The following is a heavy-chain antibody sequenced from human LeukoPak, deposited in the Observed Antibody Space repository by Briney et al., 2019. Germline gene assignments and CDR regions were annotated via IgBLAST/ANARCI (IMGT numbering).Heavy chain of an antibody. J-gene: IGHJ4*02. CDR3: ARGVERWLQVPFDY. CDR2: ISSSSSTI. V-gene: IGHV3-48*04. Sequence: GGSLRLSCAASGFTFSSYSMNWVRQAPGKGLEWVSYISSSSSTIYYADSVKGRFTISRDNAKNSLYLQMNSLRAEDTAVYYCARGVERWLQVPFDYWGQGTLVAVSS. D-gene: IGHD5-24*01. CDR1: GFTFSSYS.